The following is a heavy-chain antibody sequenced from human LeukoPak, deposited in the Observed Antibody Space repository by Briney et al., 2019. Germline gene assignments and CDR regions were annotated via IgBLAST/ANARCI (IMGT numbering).Heavy chain of an antibody. J-gene: IGHJ3*02. V-gene: IGHV4-34*01. CDR3: ARELVDHGGRQGDDAFDI. D-gene: IGHD4/OR15-4a*01. CDR2: INHSGST. Sequence: PSETLSLTCAVYGGSFSGYYWSWIRQPPGKGLEWIGEINHSGSTNYNPSLKSRVTISVDTSKNQFSLKLSSVTAADTAVYYCARELVDHGGRQGDDAFDIWGQGTMVTVSS. CDR1: GGSFSGYY.